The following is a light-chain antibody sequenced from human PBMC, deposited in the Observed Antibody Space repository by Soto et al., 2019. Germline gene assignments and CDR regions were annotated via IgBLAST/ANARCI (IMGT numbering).Light chain of an antibody. V-gene: IGLV1-47*01. CDR2: RTN. Sequence: QSVLTQPPSASGTPGQRVTISCSGSRSNIELNHVHWCQQFPGTAPELLIFRTNQRPSGVPDRFSGSKSGTSASLAISGPRSDDEAEYYCDTWDDSLNGWFFGGGTKLTVL. CDR3: DTWDDSLNGWF. CDR1: RSNIELNH. J-gene: IGLJ2*01.